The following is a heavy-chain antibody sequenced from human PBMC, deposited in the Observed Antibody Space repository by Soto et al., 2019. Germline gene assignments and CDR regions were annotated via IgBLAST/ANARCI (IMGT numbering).Heavy chain of an antibody. V-gene: IGHV4-34*01. CDR2: INHSGNT. CDR1: GGSFSGYY. Sequence: QVQLQQWGAGLLKPSETLSLTCAVYGGSFSGYYWSWIRQPPGKGLEWIGEINHSGNTNYSPSLTXRXTXXVDTSKNQFSLKLSSGTAADTAVYYCARASYGMDVWGQGTTVTVSS. J-gene: IGHJ6*02. CDR3: ARASYGMDV.